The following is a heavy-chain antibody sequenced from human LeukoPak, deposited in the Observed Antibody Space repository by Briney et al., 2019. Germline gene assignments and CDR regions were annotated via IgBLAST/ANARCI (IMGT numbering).Heavy chain of an antibody. J-gene: IGHJ5*02. D-gene: IGHD4-23*01. CDR2: IYYTGVT. CDR1: GGYIITSGHY. Sequence: TPSETLSLTCTVSGGYIITSGHYWGWIRQPPGKGLEWIGSIYYTGVTSTNPFFRSRMSISVDTSKNRFSLNLTSVTAADAAVYYCARERSSSGGHSWFDPWGQGTLVTVSS. V-gene: IGHV4-39*07. CDR3: ARERSSSGGHSWFDP.